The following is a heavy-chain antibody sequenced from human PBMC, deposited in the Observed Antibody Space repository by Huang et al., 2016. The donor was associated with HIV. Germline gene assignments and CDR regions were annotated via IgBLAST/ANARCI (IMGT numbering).Heavy chain of an antibody. V-gene: IGHV4-39*01. Sequence: QLLLQESGPGLVKPSEALALTCAVSGGSIRSSDYHWGWIRQPPGKGLEWIGSIYYNGSTHYSPSLKSRVTIAVDTSKNLFFLNLTSMTTADTAVYYCARHREGPVAYYSGWGSHLNYMDVWGRGRTVVVSS. CDR1: GGSIRSSDYH. CDR2: IYYNGST. J-gene: IGHJ6*03. D-gene: IGHD3-10*01. CDR3: ARHREGPVAYYSGWGSHLNYMDV.